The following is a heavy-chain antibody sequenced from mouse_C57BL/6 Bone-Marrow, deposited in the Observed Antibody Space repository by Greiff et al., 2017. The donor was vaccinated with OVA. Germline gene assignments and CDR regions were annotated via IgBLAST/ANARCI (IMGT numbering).Heavy chain of an antibody. CDR1: GFTFSDYG. V-gene: IGHV5-17*01. D-gene: IGHD2-4*01. CDR3: ARIDYDYFDY. Sequence: EVMLVESGGGLVKPGGSLKLSCAASGFTFSDYGMHWVRQAPEKGLEWVAYISSGSSTLYYAETVKGRFTISRDNAKNTRFQQMTSLRSEDTAMYYWARIDYDYFDYWGQGTTLTVSS. CDR2: ISSGSSTL. J-gene: IGHJ2*01.